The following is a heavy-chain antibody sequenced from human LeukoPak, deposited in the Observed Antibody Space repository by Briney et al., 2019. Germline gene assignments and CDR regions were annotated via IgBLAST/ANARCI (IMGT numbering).Heavy chain of an antibody. V-gene: IGHV3-43*02. CDR2: ISGDSVST. J-gene: IGHJ4*02. CDR1: GLPIGDFA. Sequence: GGSLRLSCVASGLPIGDFAMHWVRQAPGQGLEWVSLISGDSVSTFFADSVKGRFSISRDNSKNSLFLEMSSLRTEDTAMYYCARESGKFDYWGQGTLVAVSS. CDR3: ARESGKFDY.